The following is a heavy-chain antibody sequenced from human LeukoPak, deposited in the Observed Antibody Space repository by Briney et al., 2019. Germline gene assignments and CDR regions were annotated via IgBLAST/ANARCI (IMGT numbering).Heavy chain of an antibody. CDR1: GGSISSSSYY. V-gene: IGHV4-39*07. Sequence: SETLSLTCTVSGGSISSSSYYWGWIRQPPGKGLEWIGSIYYSGSTYYNPSLKSRVTISVDTSKNQFSLKLSSVTAADTVVYYCARGHLGSDGRDPLDYWGQGTLVTVSS. J-gene: IGHJ4*02. CDR3: ARGHLGSDGRDPLDY. CDR2: IYYSGST. D-gene: IGHD1-26*01.